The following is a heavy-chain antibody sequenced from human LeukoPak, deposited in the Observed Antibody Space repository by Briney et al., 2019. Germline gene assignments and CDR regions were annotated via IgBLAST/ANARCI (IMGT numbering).Heavy chain of an antibody. Sequence: GGSLRLSSAASRFTISSNGMHWVRQGPGKGLEWVAFIRNDGSNKYYADSVKVRFTISRANSKTTLSLQMNSLTAEATALYYCAKSGGLYNDYVTYSEYWDQGTLVSVSS. CDR3: AKSGGLYNDYVTYSEY. CDR2: IRNDGSNK. CDR1: RFTISSNG. D-gene: IGHD4-17*01. V-gene: IGHV3-30*02. J-gene: IGHJ4*02.